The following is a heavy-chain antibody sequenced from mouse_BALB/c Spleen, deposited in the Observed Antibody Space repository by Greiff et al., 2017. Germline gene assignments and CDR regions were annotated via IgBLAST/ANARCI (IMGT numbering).Heavy chain of an antibody. CDR3: ARKYGNAWFAY. J-gene: IGHJ3*01. CDR2: ILPGSGST. CDR1: GYTFSSYW. D-gene: IGHD2-10*02. Sequence: QVQLQQSGAELMKPGASVKISCKATGYTFSSYWIEWVKQRPGHGLEWIGEILPGSGSTNYNEKFKGKATFTADTSSNTAYMQLSSLTSEDSAVYYCARKYGNAWFAYWGQGTLVTVSA. V-gene: IGHV1-9*01.